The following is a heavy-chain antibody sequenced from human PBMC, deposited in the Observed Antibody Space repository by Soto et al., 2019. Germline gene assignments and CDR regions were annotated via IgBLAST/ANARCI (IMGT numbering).Heavy chain of an antibody. CDR1: GGSFSGYY. CDR2: INHSGST. CDR3: ARTPLYSTKHRYYYGMDV. Sequence: SETLSLTCAVYGGSFSGYYWSWIRQPPGKGLEWIGEINHSGSTNYNPSLKSRVTISVDTSKNQFSLKLSSVTAADTAVYYCARTPLYSTKHRYYYGMDVWAQGTTVTVSS. J-gene: IGHJ6*02. V-gene: IGHV4-34*01. D-gene: IGHD6-13*01.